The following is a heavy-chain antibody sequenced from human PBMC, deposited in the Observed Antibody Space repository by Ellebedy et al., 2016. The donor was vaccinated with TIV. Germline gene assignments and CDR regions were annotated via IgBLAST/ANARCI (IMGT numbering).Heavy chain of an antibody. CDR2: IFYSGST. V-gene: IGHV4-59*01. Sequence: MPSETLSLTCTVSGGSISSYYWTWIRQPPGKGLEWLWHIFYSGSTNYNPSLKSRVSISIDTSKDQFSLNLRPVAAADMAVYFCARNRKRLTYFGETDALEIWGPGTVVTVSS. D-gene: IGHD3-3*01. J-gene: IGHJ3*02. CDR1: GGSISSYY. CDR3: ARNRKRLTYFGETDALEI.